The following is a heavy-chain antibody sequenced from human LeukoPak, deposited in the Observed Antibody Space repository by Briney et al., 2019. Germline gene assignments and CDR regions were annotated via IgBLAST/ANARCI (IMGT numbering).Heavy chain of an antibody. CDR1: GFSFSSYW. CDR3: ARDGHPFDF. D-gene: IGHD3/OR15-3a*01. V-gene: IGHV3-7*04. J-gene: IGHJ4*02. CDR2: IKQDGSER. Sequence: PGGSLRLSCAATGFSFSSYWMSWVRQAPGKGLEWVANIKQDGSERYYVDSVKGRFTISRDNAKKSLYLQMNSLRVEDTAVYYCARDGHPFDFWGQGTLVTVSS.